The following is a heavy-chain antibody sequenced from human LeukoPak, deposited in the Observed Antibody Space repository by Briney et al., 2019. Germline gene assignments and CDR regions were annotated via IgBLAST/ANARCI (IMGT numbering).Heavy chain of an antibody. CDR2: IYYSGTT. CDR1: GGSISSSSYY. D-gene: IGHD3-22*01. V-gene: IGHV4-39*01. J-gene: IGHJ4*02. CDR3: ARARQRLYYYDSSGTPLDY. Sequence: PSETLSLTCTVSGGSISSSSYYWGWIRPPPGKGLEWGGSIYYSGTTYYNPFLKSRVTIPVDTSRNQFSLKLSAVTAADTAVYYCARARQRLYYYDSSGTPLDYWGQGTLVTVSS.